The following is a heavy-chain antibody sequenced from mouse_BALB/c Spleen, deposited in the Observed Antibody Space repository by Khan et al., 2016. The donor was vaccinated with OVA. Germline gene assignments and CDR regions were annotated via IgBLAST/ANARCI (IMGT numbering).Heavy chain of an antibody. D-gene: IGHD1-2*01. V-gene: IGHV3-2*02. CDR2: ISYSGST. J-gene: IGHJ2*01. Sequence: EVQLQESGPGLVKPSQSLSLTCTVTAYSITSGYGWNWIRQFHGNKLEWMGYISYSGSTNYNPSLKSRISITRDTAKNQFFLKLNSVSTEDTATYYCSRTARINYWGQGTTLTVSS. CDR3: SRTARINY. CDR1: AYSITSGYG.